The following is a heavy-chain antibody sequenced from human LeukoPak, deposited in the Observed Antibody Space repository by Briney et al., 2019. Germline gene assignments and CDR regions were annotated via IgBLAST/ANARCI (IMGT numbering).Heavy chain of an antibody. D-gene: IGHD2-15*01. Sequence: GRSLKLSCAASGFTFSNYGMHWVRPAPGKGLEWVAVIWYDGGIKYYADSVKGRFTISRDNSKNTLYPQMNSLRAEDTAVYYCARYCSGGGCKLGYYYYGMDVSGQGTTVTVSS. CDR1: GFTFSNYG. CDR3: ARYCSGGGCKLGYYYYGMDV. J-gene: IGHJ6*02. CDR2: IWYDGGIK. V-gene: IGHV3-33*01.